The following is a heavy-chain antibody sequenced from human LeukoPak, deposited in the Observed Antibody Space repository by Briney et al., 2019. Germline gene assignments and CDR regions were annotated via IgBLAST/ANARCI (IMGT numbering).Heavy chain of an antibody. CDR3: ARVRYDWELRYEAPGEH. Sequence: ASVKVSCKASGYTFTSYGISWVRQAPGQGLEWMGWISAHNGNTNYAQKLQGRVTMTTDTSTSTAYMELRSLRSDDTAVYYCARVRYDWELRYEAPGEHWGQGTLVTVSS. CDR1: GYTFTSYG. J-gene: IGHJ1*01. CDR2: ISAHNGNT. V-gene: IGHV1-18*01. D-gene: IGHD1-26*01.